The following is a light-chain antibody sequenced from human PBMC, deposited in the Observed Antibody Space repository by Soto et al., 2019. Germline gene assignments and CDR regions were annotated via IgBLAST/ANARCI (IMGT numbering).Light chain of an antibody. V-gene: IGKV4-1*01. CDR2: WAS. Sequence: DIVLTQSPDSLAVSLGERATINCKSSQSVLYSSNNKNYLAWYQQKPGQPPKLLIYWASTWESGVPDRFSGSGSGTDFTLTISSLQAEDVAVYYCQQYYSPWTFGQGTKVEIK. J-gene: IGKJ1*01. CDR1: QSVLYSSNNKNY. CDR3: QQYYSPWT.